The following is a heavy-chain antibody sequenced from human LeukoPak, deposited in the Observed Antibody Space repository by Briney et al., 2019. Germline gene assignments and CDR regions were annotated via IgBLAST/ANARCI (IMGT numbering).Heavy chain of an antibody. D-gene: IGHD5-12*01. CDR2: ISTYNGNT. CDR3: ATEKIGWLDP. Sequence: ASVKVSCKASGHTFSIYGITWVRQAPGQGLEWMGWISTYNGNTDYAEQFRGRISMSADTPTNTAYMGLRSLRPDDTAIYYCATEKIGWLDPWGQGTLVTVSS. V-gene: IGHV1-18*01. J-gene: IGHJ5*02. CDR1: GHTFSIYG.